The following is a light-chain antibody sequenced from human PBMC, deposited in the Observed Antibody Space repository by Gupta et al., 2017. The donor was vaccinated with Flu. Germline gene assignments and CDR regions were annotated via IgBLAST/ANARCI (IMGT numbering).Light chain of an antibody. V-gene: IGLV1-44*01. Sequence: TANWCQQPPGTAPTLLMYSTDHRPSRVPDRFSASNSGTSASLAISGLQSEYYADYYCATLDDSLNVHVFRPAPQVTAL. CDR1: T. CDR2: STD. J-gene: IGLJ1*01. CDR3: ATLDDSLNVHV.